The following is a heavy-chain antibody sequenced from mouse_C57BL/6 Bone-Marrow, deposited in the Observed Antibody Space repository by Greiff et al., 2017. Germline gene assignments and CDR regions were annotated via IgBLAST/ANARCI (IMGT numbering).Heavy chain of an antibody. CDR2: IDPSDSYT. V-gene: IGHV1-69*01. CDR1: GYTFTSYW. CDR3: ARGSSYYSNYWFAY. D-gene: IGHD2-5*01. Sequence: QVQLQQPGAELVMPGASVKLSCKASGYTFTSYWMHWVKQRPGQGLEWIGEIDPSDSYTNYNQKFKGKSTLTVDKSSSTAYMQLSSLTSEDSAVYYCARGSSYYSNYWFAYWGQGALGTVSA. J-gene: IGHJ3*01.